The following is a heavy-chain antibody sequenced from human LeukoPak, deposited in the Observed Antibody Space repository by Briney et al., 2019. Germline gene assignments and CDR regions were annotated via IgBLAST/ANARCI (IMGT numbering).Heavy chain of an antibody. J-gene: IGHJ4*02. CDR2: ITGSGAGT. D-gene: IGHD1/OR15-1a*01. Sequence: PGGSLRLSCAASGFSISIYAMTWVRRAPGKGLEGVSSITGSGAGTSYADSVKGRFTISRDNSRNTLYLQMNSLRAEDTAIYCCAKDLGITGTTEPRLRYWGQGTLVTVSS. CDR1: GFSISIYA. V-gene: IGHV3-23*01. CDR3: AKDLGITGTTEPRLRY.